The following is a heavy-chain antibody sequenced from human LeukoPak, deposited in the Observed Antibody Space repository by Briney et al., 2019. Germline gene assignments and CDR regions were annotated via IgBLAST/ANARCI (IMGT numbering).Heavy chain of an antibody. J-gene: IGHJ4*02. CDR1: GFTFSDSY. D-gene: IGHD3-9*01. CDR2: ISSSGGST. Sequence: PGGSLRLSCAPSGFTFSDSYMSWIRQAPGKGLEWLSYISSSGGSTYYAVSVKGRFTISRDNANNSLYLQMNSLRADDTAIYYCATGKRRYSNWGQGTLVTVSS. V-gene: IGHV3-11*01. CDR3: ATGKRRYSN.